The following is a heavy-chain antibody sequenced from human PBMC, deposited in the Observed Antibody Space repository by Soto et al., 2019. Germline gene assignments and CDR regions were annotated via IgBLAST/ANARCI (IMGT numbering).Heavy chain of an antibody. CDR1: GFTFSSYW. V-gene: IGHV3-74*01. CDR3: ARAQDYGYYVFVGYYYGMDV. J-gene: IGHJ6*02. CDR2: INSDGSST. D-gene: IGHD4-17*01. Sequence: RGSLTLSCAASGFTFSSYWMHWVRQAPGKGLVWVSRINSDGSSTSYADSVKGRYTISRDNAKNTLYLEMNSLRAEDTAVYYCARAQDYGYYVFVGYYYGMDVWGQGTTVTVSS.